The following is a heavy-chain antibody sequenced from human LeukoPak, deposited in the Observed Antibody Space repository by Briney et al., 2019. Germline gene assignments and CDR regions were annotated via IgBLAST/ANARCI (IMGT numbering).Heavy chain of an antibody. CDR2: ISSSSSYI. D-gene: IGHD3-9*01. CDR3: ARDTYDILTGYYKWAFDI. J-gene: IGHJ3*02. Sequence: GGSLRLSCASSGFTFSSYTMNWVRQAPGKGLEWVSSISSSSSYIYYADSVKGRFTISRDNAKNSLYLQMNSLRAEDTAVYYCARDTYDILTGYYKWAFDIWGQGTMVTVSS. CDR1: GFTFSSYT. V-gene: IGHV3-21*06.